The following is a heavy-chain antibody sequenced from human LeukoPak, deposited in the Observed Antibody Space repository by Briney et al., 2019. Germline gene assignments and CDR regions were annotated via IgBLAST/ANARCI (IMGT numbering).Heavy chain of an antibody. Sequence: GGSLRLSCAASGYTFTNYWMHWVRQAPGKGLVWVSHINTDGSSTNYADSVKGRFTISRDNAKNTLYLQMNSLRAEDTAVYYCARDPGAYFDYWGQGTLVTVSS. V-gene: IGHV3-74*01. J-gene: IGHJ4*02. CDR3: ARDPGAYFDY. D-gene: IGHD3-16*01. CDR2: INTDGSST. CDR1: GYTFTNYW.